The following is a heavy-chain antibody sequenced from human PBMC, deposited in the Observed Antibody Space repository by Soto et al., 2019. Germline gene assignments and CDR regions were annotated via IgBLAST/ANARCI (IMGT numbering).Heavy chain of an antibody. Sequence: DVQLLDSGGGLVQPGGSLRLSCAASGFTFSGYALTWVRQAPGKGLEWVSAISGGGDATFYADSVKGRFTISRDNSKNTLYLQMNTLRAEDTAVYYCARKVSGSTGRPDLWYFDLWGRGTLVTVSS. J-gene: IGHJ2*01. V-gene: IGHV3-23*01. CDR1: GFTFSGYA. CDR2: ISGGGDAT. D-gene: IGHD3-10*01. CDR3: ARKVSGSTGRPDLWYFDL.